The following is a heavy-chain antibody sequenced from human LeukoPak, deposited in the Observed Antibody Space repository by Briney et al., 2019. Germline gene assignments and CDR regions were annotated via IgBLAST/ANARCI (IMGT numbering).Heavy chain of an antibody. CDR2: ISYDGSNK. J-gene: IGHJ4*02. Sequence: PGGSLRLSCAASGFTFNSYGMHWVRQAPGKGLEWVAVISYDGSNKYYADSVKGRFTISRDNSKNTLYLQMNSLRAEDTAVYYCAKDPYYYDSSGYYGVYYWGQGTLVTVSS. V-gene: IGHV3-30*18. CDR3: AKDPYYYDSSGYYGVYY. CDR1: GFTFNSYG. D-gene: IGHD3-22*01.